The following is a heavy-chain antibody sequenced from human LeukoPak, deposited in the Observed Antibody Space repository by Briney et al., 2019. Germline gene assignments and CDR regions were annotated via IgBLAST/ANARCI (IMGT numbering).Heavy chain of an antibody. Sequence: SETLSLTCTVSGGSISSSSYYWGWIRQPPGKGLEWIGSIYYSWSTYYNPSLNSRVTISVDTSKNQFSLKLSSVTAADTAVYYCARKRLDSSGWWYYYYGMDVWGQGTTVTVSS. D-gene: IGHD6-19*01. CDR3: ARKRLDSSGWWYYYYGMDV. J-gene: IGHJ6*02. V-gene: IGHV4-39*01. CDR2: IYYSWST. CDR1: GGSISSSSYY.